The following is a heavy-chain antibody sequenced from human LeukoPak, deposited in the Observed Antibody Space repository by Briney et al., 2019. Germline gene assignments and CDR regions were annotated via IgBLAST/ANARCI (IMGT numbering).Heavy chain of an antibody. CDR3: PRGPMGSQNHFDS. CDR1: GGSISGYY. D-gene: IGHD3-10*01. Sequence: SETLSLTCTVSGGSISGYYWTWIPQPAGKGLEWIGRVFTTGSTNYNPSLESRVTMSVDTSKNQFSLKLTSVTAADTAVYYCPRGPMGSQNHFDSWGQGTLVTVSS. J-gene: IGHJ4*02. CDR2: VFTTGST. V-gene: IGHV4-4*07.